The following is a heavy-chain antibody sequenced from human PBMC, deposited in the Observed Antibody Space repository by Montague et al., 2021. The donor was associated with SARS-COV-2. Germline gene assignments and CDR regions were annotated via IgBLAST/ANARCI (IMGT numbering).Heavy chain of an antibody. Sequence: SETLSLTCIVSGGFISDSYYWAWIRQAPGKGLEWLGSLYRSGSVYSNPSPKSRVSISVDKSENHFSLRLTSATAAETAVYYCVRGAEEAHFAMDVWGQGTTVTVSS. CDR1: GGFISDSYY. V-gene: IGHV4-39*02. CDR3: VRGAEEAHFAMDV. CDR2: LYRSGSV. D-gene: IGHD3-10*01. J-gene: IGHJ6*02.